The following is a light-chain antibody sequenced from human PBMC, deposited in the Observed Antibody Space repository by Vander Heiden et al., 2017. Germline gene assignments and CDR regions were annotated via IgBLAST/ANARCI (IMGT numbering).Light chain of an antibody. CDR2: DVT. J-gene: IGLJ1*01. V-gene: IGLV2-8*01. Sequence: QSALTQPPSASRSPGQSVAISCTGTSGDVGGYNFVSWYQQHPGKAPKLMIYDVTKRPSGVPDRFSGSKSGNTASLTVSGLQAEDEADYYCSSYAGSNTYVFGTGTKVTVL. CDR1: SGDVGGYNF. CDR3: SSYAGSNTYV.